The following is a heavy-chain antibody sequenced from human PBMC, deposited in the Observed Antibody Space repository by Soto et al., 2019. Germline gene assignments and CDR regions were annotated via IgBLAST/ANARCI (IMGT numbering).Heavy chain of an antibody. V-gene: IGHV1-3*01. CDR3: ARDPRHYYASGSYYTYHYGMDV. J-gene: IGHJ6*02. CDR2: INAGNGNT. Sequence: GASVKVSCKASGYTFTSYAMHWVRQAPGQRLEWMGWINAGNGNTKYSQKLQGRVTITRDTSASTAYMELSSLRSEDTAVYYCARDPRHYYASGSYYTYHYGMDVWGQGTTVTVSS. D-gene: IGHD3-10*01. CDR1: GYTFTSYA.